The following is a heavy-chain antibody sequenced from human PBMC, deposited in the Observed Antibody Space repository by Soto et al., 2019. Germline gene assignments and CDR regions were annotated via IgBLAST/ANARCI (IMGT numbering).Heavy chain of an antibody. V-gene: IGHV4-34*01. CDR2: INHSGST. CDR1: GGSFSGYY. Sequence: SETLSLTCAVYGGSFSGYYWSWIRQPPGKGLEWIGEINHSGSTNYNPSLKSRVTISVDTSKNQFSLKLSSVTAADTAVYYCARSITMVRGTHRFYYYYGMDVWGQGTTVTVSS. J-gene: IGHJ6*02. CDR3: ARSITMVRGTHRFYYYYGMDV. D-gene: IGHD3-10*01.